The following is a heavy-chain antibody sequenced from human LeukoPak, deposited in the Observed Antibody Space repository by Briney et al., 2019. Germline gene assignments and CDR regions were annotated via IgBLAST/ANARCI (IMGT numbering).Heavy chain of an antibody. CDR2: TRNKANSYTT. CDR3: AREWEDYDSSGYYYFDY. CDR1: GLTFSDHY. V-gene: IGHV3-72*01. Sequence: GGSLRLSCAASGLTFSDHYMDRVRQAPGKGLEWVGRTRNKANSYTTEYAASVKGRFTISRDDSKNSLYLQMNSLKTEDTAVYYCAREWEDYDSSGYYYFDYWGQGTLVTVSS. D-gene: IGHD3-22*01. J-gene: IGHJ4*02.